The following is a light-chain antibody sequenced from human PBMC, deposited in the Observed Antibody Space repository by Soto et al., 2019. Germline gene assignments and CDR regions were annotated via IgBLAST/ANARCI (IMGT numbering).Light chain of an antibody. J-gene: IGKJ5*01. CDR3: QQYDSSPIT. CDR2: GAS. Sequence: EIVLTQSPGTLSLSPGDRATLYCRASQSVSSSYLAWYQQKPGQAPRLLIYGASRRATGIPDRCSGSGSGTDFTLTISRLEPEDFAVYYCQQYDSSPITFGQGTRLEIK. V-gene: IGKV3-20*01. CDR1: QSVSSSY.